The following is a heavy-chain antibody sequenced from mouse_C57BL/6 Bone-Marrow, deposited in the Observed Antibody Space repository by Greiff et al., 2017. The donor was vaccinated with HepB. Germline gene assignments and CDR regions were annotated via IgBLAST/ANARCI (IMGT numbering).Heavy chain of an antibody. Sequence: EVQGVESGGDLVKPGGSLKLSCAASGFTFSSYGMSWVRQTPDKRLEWVATISSGGSYTYYPDSVKGRCTISRDNAKNTLYLQMSSLKSEDTAMYYCARNGGLRRPFAYWGQGTLVTVSA. CDR1: GFTFSSYG. CDR2: ISSGGSYT. J-gene: IGHJ3*01. CDR3: ARNGGLRRPFAY. D-gene: IGHD2-4*01. V-gene: IGHV5-6*01.